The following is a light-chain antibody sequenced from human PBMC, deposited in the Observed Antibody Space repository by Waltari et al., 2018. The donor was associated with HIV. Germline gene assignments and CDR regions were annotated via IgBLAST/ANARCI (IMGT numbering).Light chain of an antibody. CDR2: HSS. J-gene: IGKJ4*01. CDR3: QQYHHWPPLT. V-gene: IGKV3D-15*01. Sequence: TQSPATLSVSPRGLVTISCRASQNVDDKLAWDQQKPGQSPRLLIYHSSVRAAGVPTRFGGAGSATNFTLTITSLQSEDFALYFCQQYHHWPPLTFGGGSRVELK. CDR1: QNVDDK.